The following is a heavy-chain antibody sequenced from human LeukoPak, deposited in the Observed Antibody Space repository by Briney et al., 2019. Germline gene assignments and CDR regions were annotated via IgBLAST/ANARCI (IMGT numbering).Heavy chain of an antibody. J-gene: IGHJ5*02. Sequence: GGSLRLSCAASGFTFTNYAMSWVRQAPGKGLEWVSAISGSGGSTYYADSVKGRFTISRDNSKNTLYPQMNSLRAEDTAVYYCAKDWTMIPGGDSWFDPWGQGTLVTVSS. CDR1: GFTFTNYA. CDR2: ISGSGGST. D-gene: IGHD3-22*01. CDR3: AKDWTMIPGGDSWFDP. V-gene: IGHV3-23*01.